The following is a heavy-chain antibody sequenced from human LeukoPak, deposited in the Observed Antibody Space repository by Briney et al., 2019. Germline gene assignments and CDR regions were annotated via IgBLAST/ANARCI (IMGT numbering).Heavy chain of an antibody. D-gene: IGHD2-2*01. CDR1: GGTFSSYA. J-gene: IGHJ6*03. Sequence: SVKVSCKASGGTFSSYAINWVRQAPGQGLKWMGGIIPIFGTANYAQKFQGRVTITADEYTSTAYMELSSLRSEDTAVYYCARGPDCSSTSCYVDYYYMDVWGKGTTVTVSS. V-gene: IGHV1-69*13. CDR3: ARGPDCSSTSCYVDYYYMDV. CDR2: IIPIFGTA.